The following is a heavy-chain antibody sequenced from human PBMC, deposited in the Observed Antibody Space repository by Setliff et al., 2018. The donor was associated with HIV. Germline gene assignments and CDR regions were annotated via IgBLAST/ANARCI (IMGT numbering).Heavy chain of an antibody. J-gene: IGHJ4*02. CDR2: IYHSGST. CDR1: GYSISSGYY. CDR3: ARTQGHSYGLFDY. V-gene: IGHV4-38-2*01. D-gene: IGHD5-18*01. Sequence: PSETLSLTCAVSGYSISSGYYWGWIRQPPGRGLEWIGNIYHSGSTYYNASLKSRVTISVDTSKNQFSLKLSSVTAADTAVYYCARTQGHSYGLFDYWGQGTLVTVSS.